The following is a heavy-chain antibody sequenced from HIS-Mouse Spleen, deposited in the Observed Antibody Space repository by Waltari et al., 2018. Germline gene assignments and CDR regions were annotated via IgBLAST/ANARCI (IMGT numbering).Heavy chain of an antibody. J-gene: IGHJ2*01. D-gene: IGHD6-13*01. Sequence: QLQLQESGPGLVKPSETLSLTCPVSGVSISSSSYYWRWIRQPPGKGLEWIGSIYYSGSTYYNPSLKSRVTISVDTSKNQFSLKLSSVTAADTAVYYCAREIPYSSSWYDWYFDLWGRGTLVTVSS. V-gene: IGHV4-39*07. CDR2: IYYSGST. CDR3: AREIPYSSSWYDWYFDL. CDR1: GVSISSSSYY.